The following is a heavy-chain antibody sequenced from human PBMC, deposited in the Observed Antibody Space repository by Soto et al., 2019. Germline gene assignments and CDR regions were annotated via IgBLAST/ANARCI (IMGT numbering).Heavy chain of an antibody. V-gene: IGHV3-23*01. D-gene: IGHD3-10*01. Sequence: GGSLRLSCAASGFTFSSYAMSWVRQAPGKGLEWVSAISGSGGSTYYADSVKGRFTSFRDNSKNTLYLQMNSLRAEDTDVYSVAKGTVRGVKQDAFDYWGQGTMVTVSS. CDR1: GFTFSSYA. CDR3: AKGTVRGVKQDAFDY. CDR2: ISGSGGST. J-gene: IGHJ4*02.